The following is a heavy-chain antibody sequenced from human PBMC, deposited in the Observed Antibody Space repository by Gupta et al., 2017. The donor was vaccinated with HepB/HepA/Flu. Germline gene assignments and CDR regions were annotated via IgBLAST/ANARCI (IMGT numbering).Heavy chain of an antibody. CDR2: ISWNSGSI. V-gene: IGHV3-9*01. CDR1: GFTFDDYA. Sequence: EVQLVESGGGLVQPGRSLRLSCAASGFTFDDYAMHWVRQAPGKGLEWVSGISWNSGSIGYADSVKGRFTISRDNAKNSLYLQMNSLRAEDTALYYCAKDFGFVGDYVFDYWGQGTLVTVSS. CDR3: AKDFGFVGDYVFDY. D-gene: IGHD4-17*01. J-gene: IGHJ4*02.